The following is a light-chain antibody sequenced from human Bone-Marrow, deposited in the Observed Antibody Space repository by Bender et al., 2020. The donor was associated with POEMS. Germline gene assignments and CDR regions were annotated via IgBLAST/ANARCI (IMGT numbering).Light chain of an antibody. Sequence: QSALTQPASVSGSPGQSITISCTGTTSDVAGYNYVSWYQQHPGRAPKLLLYDVSSRPSGVSNRFSGSKSAYTASLSISGLQAEDEADYYCSSYAGSNNPYVFGTGTKVTVL. CDR3: SSYAGSNNPYV. CDR2: DVS. CDR1: TSDVAGYNY. J-gene: IGLJ1*01. V-gene: IGLV2-14*03.